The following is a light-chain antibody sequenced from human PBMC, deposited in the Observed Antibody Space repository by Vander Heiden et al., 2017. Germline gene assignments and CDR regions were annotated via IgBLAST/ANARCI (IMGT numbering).Light chain of an antibody. V-gene: IGKV1-39*01. CDR1: QSISTY. CDR3: QQSYSTPRT. CDR2: AAS. Sequence: DIRMTQSPSPLSASVGDRITIACRASQSISTYLNWYQQKPGRAPKLLLYAASSLQSGVPSRFSGSGSGTDFTLTISSLQPEDFATYYCQQSYSTPRTFGPGTRVDIK. J-gene: IGKJ3*01.